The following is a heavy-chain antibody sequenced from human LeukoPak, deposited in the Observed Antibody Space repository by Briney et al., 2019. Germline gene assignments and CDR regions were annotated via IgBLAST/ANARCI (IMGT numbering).Heavy chain of an antibody. CDR1: GYTFTGYY. CDR2: IKLDSGDT. CDR3: ARDPLGHEYDFDY. J-gene: IGHJ4*02. V-gene: IGHV1-2*02. D-gene: IGHD3-3*01. Sequence: ASVKVSCKASGYTFTGYYMHWVRQAPGQGLECMGWIKLDSGDTFYAQKFQGGVTMTRDTSISTAYMELSRLTSDDTALYYCARDPLGHEYDFDYWGQGTLVTVSS.